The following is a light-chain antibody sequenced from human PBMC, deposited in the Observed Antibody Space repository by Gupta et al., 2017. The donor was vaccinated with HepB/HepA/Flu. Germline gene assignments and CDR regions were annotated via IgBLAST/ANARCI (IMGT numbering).Light chain of an antibody. CDR2: DVT. Sequence: QSALTQPRSVSGSPGQSVTISCTGTSRDVGGYNYVSWYQQHPGKAPKVIIYDVTKRPSGVPDRFSGSKSGNTASLTISGLQAEDESDYYCCSYAGSHTWVFGGGTKLTVL. J-gene: IGLJ3*02. CDR1: SRDVGGYNY. V-gene: IGLV2-11*01. CDR3: CSYAGSHTWV.